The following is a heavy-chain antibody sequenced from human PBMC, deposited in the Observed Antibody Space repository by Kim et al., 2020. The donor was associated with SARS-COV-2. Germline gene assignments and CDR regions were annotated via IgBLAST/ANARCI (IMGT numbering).Heavy chain of an antibody. V-gene: IGHV4-61*01. CDR2: MYNTENI. CDR1: GDSVNNPTYY. D-gene: IGHD3-10*01. Sequence: SETLSLTCTVSGDSVNNPTYYWSWIRQPPGKGLEWIGYMYNTENIKYNPSLKGRVTMSGDTSKNQFSLRLTSVTAADTAVYYCARNWGYLGSGDPHFDYWGQGTLVTVSS. J-gene: IGHJ4*02. CDR3: ARNWGYLGSGDPHFDY.